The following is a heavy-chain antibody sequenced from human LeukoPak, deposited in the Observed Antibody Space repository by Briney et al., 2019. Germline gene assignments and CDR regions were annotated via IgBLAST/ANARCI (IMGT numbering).Heavy chain of an antibody. V-gene: IGHV3-9*01. Sequence: GGSLRLSCAASGFTFDDYAMHWVRHAPGKGLEWVSGISWNSGSIGYADSVKGRFTISRDNAKNSLYLQMNSLRAEDTALYYCAKDLKSYRSSCLDYWGQGTLVTVSS. CDR1: GFTFDDYA. CDR2: ISWNSGSI. CDR3: AKDLKSYRSSCLDY. J-gene: IGHJ4*02. D-gene: IGHD6-13*01.